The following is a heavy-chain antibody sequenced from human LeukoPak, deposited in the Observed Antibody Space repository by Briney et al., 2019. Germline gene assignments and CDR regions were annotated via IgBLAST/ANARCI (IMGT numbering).Heavy chain of an antibody. CDR1: GGSISSSSYY. D-gene: IGHD3-10*01. V-gene: IGHV4-61*05. CDR3: ARSHGSGSYYNLNGY. J-gene: IGHJ4*02. CDR2: IYYSGST. Sequence: SETLSLTCTVSGGSISSSSYYWGWIRQPPGKGLEWIGYIYYSGSTNYNPSLRSRVTISVDTSKNQFSLKLSSVTAADTAVYYCARSHGSGSYYNLNGYWGQGTLVTVSS.